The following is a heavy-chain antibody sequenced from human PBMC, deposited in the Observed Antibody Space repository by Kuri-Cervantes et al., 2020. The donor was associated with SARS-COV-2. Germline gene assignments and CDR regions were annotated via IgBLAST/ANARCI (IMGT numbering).Heavy chain of an antibody. Sequence: ASVKVSCKASGYTFTGYYMHWVRQAPGQGLEWMGWINPNSGGTNYAQKFQGWVTMTRDTSISTVYMELSRLRSDDTAVHYCARGGVATPYYAMDVWGQGTTVTVSS. CDR1: GYTFTGYY. V-gene: IGHV1-2*04. CDR2: INPNSGGT. D-gene: IGHD2-21*01. CDR3: ARGGVATPYYAMDV. J-gene: IGHJ6*02.